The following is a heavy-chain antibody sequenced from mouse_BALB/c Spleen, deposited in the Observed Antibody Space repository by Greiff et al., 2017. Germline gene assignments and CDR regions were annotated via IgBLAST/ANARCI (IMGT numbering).Heavy chain of an antibody. D-gene: IGHD2-3*01. CDR3: ARCDDGYYYYAMDY. Sequence: VQLQQSGAELVKPGASVKLSCTASGFNIKDTYMHWVKQRPEQGLEWIGRIDPANGNTKYDPKFQGKATITADTSSNTAYLQLSSLTSEDTAVYYCARCDDGYYYYAMDYWGQGTSVTVSS. J-gene: IGHJ4*01. CDR1: GFNIKDTY. V-gene: IGHV14-3*02. CDR2: IDPANGNT.